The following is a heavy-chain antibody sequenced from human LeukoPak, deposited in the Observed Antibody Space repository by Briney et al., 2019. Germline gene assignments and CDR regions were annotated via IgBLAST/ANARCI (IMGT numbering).Heavy chain of an antibody. Sequence: GASVKVSCKASGYTFTSYGISWVRQAPGQGLEWMGWISAYNGNTNYAQKLQGRVTMTTDTSASTAYMELRSLRSDDAAVYYCARDDRMITFGGVIVSSYWGQGTLVTVSS. J-gene: IGHJ4*02. D-gene: IGHD3-16*02. V-gene: IGHV1-18*01. CDR2: ISAYNGNT. CDR3: ARDDRMITFGGVIVSSY. CDR1: GYTFTSYG.